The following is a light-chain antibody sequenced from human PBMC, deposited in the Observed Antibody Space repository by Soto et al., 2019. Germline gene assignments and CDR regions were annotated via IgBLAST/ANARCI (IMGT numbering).Light chain of an antibody. CDR1: XXXXGATKN. CDR3: ESYSTTTTHWV. V-gene: IGLV2-14*01. Sequence: QSALTQPASVSGSPGQSITISCTGTXXXXGATKNVSWYQQHPGKAPKLMIYEVSNRPSGVSNRFSGSKSGNTASLSISGLQTXDEGDYYCESYSTTTTHWVFGGGTKLTVL. CDR2: EVS. J-gene: IGLJ3*02.